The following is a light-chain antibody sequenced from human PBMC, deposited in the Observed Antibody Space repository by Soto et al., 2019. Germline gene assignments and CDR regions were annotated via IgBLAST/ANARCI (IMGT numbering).Light chain of an antibody. CDR3: MQVLQTPT. CDR1: QSLLHSNGYTY. V-gene: IGKV2-28*01. Sequence: DIVMTQSPLSLPVTPGEPASISCTSSQSLLHSNGYTYLDWYLQKPGQSPQLLIYLGSNRASGVPERFSGSGSGTDFTLKISRVEDEDVGVYYCMQVLQTPTFGQGTKVEIK. J-gene: IGKJ1*01. CDR2: LGS.